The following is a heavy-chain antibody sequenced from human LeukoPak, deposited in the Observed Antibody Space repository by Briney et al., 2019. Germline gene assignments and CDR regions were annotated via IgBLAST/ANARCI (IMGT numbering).Heavy chain of an antibody. CDR2: ISGSRGST. CDR3: ARGKWQTVPFDC. Sequence: PGGSLRLSCAASGFTFSSYAMSWVRQAPGKGLEWVSAISGSRGSTYYADSVKGRFTISGDNSKNSLYPQMNSLRDDDTAVYYCARGKWQTVPFDCWGQGTLVTVSS. D-gene: IGHD5-12*01. CDR1: GFTFSSYA. V-gene: IGHV3-23*01. J-gene: IGHJ4*02.